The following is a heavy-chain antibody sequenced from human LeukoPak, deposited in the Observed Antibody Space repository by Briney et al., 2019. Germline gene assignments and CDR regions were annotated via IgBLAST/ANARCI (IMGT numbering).Heavy chain of an antibody. Sequence: SETLSLTCTVSGGSISSGDYYWSWIRQPPGKGLEWIAYMYYRGSTYYNPSLKSRVTMSADTYKNQRSLKLSSVTAADTAVYYCARPYYYDSRVDPWGQGILVTVSS. CDR3: ARPYYYDSRVDP. CDR2: MYYRGST. J-gene: IGHJ5*02. D-gene: IGHD3-22*01. V-gene: IGHV4-30-4*01. CDR1: GGSISSGDYY.